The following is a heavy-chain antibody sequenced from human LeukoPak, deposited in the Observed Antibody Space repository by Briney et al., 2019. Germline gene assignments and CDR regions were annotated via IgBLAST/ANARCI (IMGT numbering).Heavy chain of an antibody. Sequence: PSQTLSLTCTVSGGSISSGGYYWSWIRQPPGKGLEWIGEINHSGSTNYNPSLKSRVTISVDTSKNQFSLKLSSVTAADTAVYYCARGREYCSSTSCYFGWFDPWGQGTLVTVSS. CDR1: GGSISSGGYY. V-gene: IGHV4-30-2*01. CDR3: ARGREYCSSTSCYFGWFDP. CDR2: INHSGST. J-gene: IGHJ5*02. D-gene: IGHD2-2*01.